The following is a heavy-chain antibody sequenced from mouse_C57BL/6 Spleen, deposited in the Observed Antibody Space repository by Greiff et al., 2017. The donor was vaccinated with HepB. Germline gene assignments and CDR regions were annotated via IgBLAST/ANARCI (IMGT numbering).Heavy chain of an antibody. Sequence: QVQLQQPGAELVRPGSSVKLSCKASGYTFTSYWMHWVKQRPIQGLEWIGNIDPSDSETNYNQKFKDKATLTVDKSSSTAYMQLSSLTSEDSAVYYCAREGDYAMDYWGQGTSVTVSS. CDR2: IDPSDSET. J-gene: IGHJ4*01. CDR3: AREGDYAMDY. CDR1: GYTFTSYW. V-gene: IGHV1-52*01.